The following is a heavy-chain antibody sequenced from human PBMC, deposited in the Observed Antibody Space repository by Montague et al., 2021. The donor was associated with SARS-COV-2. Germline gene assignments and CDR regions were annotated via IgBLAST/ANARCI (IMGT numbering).Heavy chain of an antibody. CDR3: AGLRATGTGRGYSDC. J-gene: IGHJ4*02. D-gene: IGHD3-10*01. V-gene: IGHV4-39*01. Sequence: SETLSLTCSVSGNSLSNSRYFWGWIRQPPRKGLEWIGSFYFGGKFLYNSSLESRVTISVDTSKNQFSLQLSSVTAADTAVYYCAGLRATGTGRGYSDCWGRGTLVTVSS. CDR2: FYFGGKF. CDR1: GNSLSNSRYF.